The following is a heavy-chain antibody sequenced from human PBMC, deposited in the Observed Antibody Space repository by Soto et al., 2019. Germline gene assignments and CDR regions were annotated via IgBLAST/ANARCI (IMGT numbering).Heavy chain of an antibody. Sequence: GASVKVSCKASGYTFTSYAMHWVRQAPGQRLEWMGWINAGNGNTKYSQKFQGRVTITRDTSASTAYMGLSSLRSEDTAVYYCARGRARYCGSTSCYGFRYWGQGTQVTVSS. J-gene: IGHJ4*02. D-gene: IGHD2-2*01. V-gene: IGHV1-3*01. CDR1: GYTFTSYA. CDR2: INAGNGNT. CDR3: ARGRARYCGSTSCYGFRY.